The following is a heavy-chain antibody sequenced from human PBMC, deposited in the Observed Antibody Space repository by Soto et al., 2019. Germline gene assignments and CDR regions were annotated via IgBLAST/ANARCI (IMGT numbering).Heavy chain of an antibody. Sequence: PGGSLRLSCAASGFTFSSYAMSWVRQAPGKGLEWVSAISGSGGSTYYADSVKGRFTISRDNSKNTLYLQMNSLRAEDTPVYYCAKEPASGSYRSWFDPWGQGTLVTVSS. V-gene: IGHV3-23*01. CDR2: ISGSGGST. CDR3: AKEPASGSYRSWFDP. J-gene: IGHJ5*02. CDR1: GFTFSSYA. D-gene: IGHD1-26*01.